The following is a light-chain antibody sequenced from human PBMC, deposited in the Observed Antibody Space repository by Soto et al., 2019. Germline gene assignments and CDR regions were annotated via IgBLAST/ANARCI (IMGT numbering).Light chain of an antibody. Sequence: EIVLTQSPATLSLSPGERATLSCRASQSVSSYLAWYQQKPGQAPRLLIYDASNRATGIPARFSGSGSGTDFTLTITSLEPEGFAVYYCQQCSNWPSTFGEGTKVEIK. V-gene: IGKV3-11*01. CDR3: QQCSNWPST. CDR2: DAS. J-gene: IGKJ4*01. CDR1: QSVSSY.